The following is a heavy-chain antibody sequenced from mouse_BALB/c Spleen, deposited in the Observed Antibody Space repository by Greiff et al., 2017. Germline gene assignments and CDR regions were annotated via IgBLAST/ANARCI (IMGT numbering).Heavy chain of an antibody. CDR3: ARDYYRYEGDYFDY. J-gene: IGHJ2*01. V-gene: IGHV5-6-3*01. Sequence: EVHLVESGGGLVQPGGSLKLSCAASGFTFSSYGMSWVRQTPDKRLELVATINSNGGSTYYPDSVKGRFTISRDNAKNTLYLQMSSLKSEDTAMYYCARDYYRYEGDYFDYWGQGTTLTVSS. D-gene: IGHD2-14*01. CDR1: GFTFSSYG. CDR2: INSNGGST.